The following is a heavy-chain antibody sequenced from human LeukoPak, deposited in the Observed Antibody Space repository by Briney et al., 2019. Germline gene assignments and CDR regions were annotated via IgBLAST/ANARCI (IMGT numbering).Heavy chain of an antibody. D-gene: IGHD3-22*01. CDR3: ARDRWDYYDSSGYYYFDY. J-gene: IGHJ4*02. CDR2: IIPIFGTA. V-gene: IGHV1-69*06. CDR1: GGTFSSYA. Sequence: SVKVSCKASGGTFSSYAISWVRQAPGQGLEWMGGIIPIFGTANYAQKFQGRVTITADKSTSTAYMELSSLRSEDTAVYYCARDRWDYYDSSGYYYFDYWGQGTLVTVSS.